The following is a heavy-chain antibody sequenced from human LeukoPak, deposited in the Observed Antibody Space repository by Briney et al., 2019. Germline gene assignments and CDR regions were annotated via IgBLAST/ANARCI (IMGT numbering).Heavy chain of an antibody. Sequence: SETLSLTCTVSGGSISSSSYYWGWIRQPPGKGLEWIGSIYYSGSTYYNPSLKSRVTISVDTSKNQFSLKLSSVTAADTAVYYCARERDDVGDPWRAFDIWGQGTMVTVSS. J-gene: IGHJ3*02. D-gene: IGHD3-10*01. V-gene: IGHV4-39*07. CDR1: GGSISSSSYY. CDR3: ARERDDVGDPWRAFDI. CDR2: IYYSGST.